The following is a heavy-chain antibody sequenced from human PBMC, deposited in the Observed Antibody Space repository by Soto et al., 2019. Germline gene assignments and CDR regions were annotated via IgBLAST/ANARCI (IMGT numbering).Heavy chain of an antibody. V-gene: IGHV4-34*01. J-gene: IGHJ6*02. CDR1: GASLTGYY. CDR2: INRSGST. D-gene: IGHD6-6*01. Sequence: SETLSLTCAVHGASLTGYYWSWIRQPPGKGLEWIGEINRSGSTNYNPSLKSRVTISVDTSMNQFSMKLSSVSAADTAVYYCARGRGLPDRPDKYSGMDVWGQGTTVTVSS. CDR3: ARGRGLPDRPDKYSGMDV.